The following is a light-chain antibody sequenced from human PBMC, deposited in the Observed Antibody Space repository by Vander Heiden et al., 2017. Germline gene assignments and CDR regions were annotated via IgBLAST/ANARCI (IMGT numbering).Light chain of an antibody. CDR3: QHYGTSQYT. CDR1: QSVSSNY. V-gene: IGKV3-20*01. CDR2: GAS. Sequence: EIVLTQSPGILSLSPGERATLSCRAGQSVSSNYLAWFRHKPGQAPRLLTYGASTRATGIPDRFSGSGSGTDFTLTISRLDPEDFAVYYCQHYGTSQYTFGQGTKLEIK. J-gene: IGKJ2*01.